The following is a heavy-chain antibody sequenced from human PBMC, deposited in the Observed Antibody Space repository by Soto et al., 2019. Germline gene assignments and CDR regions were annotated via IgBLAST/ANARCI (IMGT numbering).Heavy chain of an antibody. CDR1: GGSISSYY. J-gene: IGHJ4*02. D-gene: IGHD3-10*01. CDR3: ACGGVPPLLGY. Sequence: QVQLQESGPGLVKPSETLSLTCTVSGGSISSYYWSWIRQPPGKGLEWIGYIYYSGSTNYNPSLKSRVTISVDTSKNQFSLKLSSVTAADTAVYYCACGGVPPLLGYWGQGTLVTVSS. V-gene: IGHV4-59*08. CDR2: IYYSGST.